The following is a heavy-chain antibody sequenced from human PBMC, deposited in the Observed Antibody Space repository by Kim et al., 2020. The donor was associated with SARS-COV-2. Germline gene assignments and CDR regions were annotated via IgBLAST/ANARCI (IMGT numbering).Heavy chain of an antibody. Sequence: GGSLRLSCAASGFTFRKYGMNWVRQAPGKGLEWVSAINTNSRYIYFGDSVRGRFTVSRDNAKSSLYLQMDSLRADDTAVYYCARDSGEHSFDYWGQGTLVTVSS. J-gene: IGHJ4*02. CDR2: INTNSRYI. CDR3: ARDSGEHSFDY. V-gene: IGHV3-21*01. D-gene: IGHD1-26*01. CDR1: GFTFRKYG.